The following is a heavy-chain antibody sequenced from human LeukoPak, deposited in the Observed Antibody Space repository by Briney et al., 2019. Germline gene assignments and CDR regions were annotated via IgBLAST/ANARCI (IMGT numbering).Heavy chain of an antibody. CDR1: GFTFSTYG. Sequence: GGSLRLSCAASGFTFSTYGMHWVRQAPGKGLEWVAVIWYDGSNKYYADSVKGRFTISRDNSKYTLYLQMNSLRGEDTAVYYCARGSYTSSWYGVFDYWGQGTLVTVSS. J-gene: IGHJ4*02. V-gene: IGHV3-33*08. CDR2: IWYDGSNK. CDR3: ARGSYTSSWYGVFDY. D-gene: IGHD6-13*01.